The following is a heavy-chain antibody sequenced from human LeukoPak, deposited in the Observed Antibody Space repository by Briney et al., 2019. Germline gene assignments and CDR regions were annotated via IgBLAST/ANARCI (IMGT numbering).Heavy chain of an antibody. Sequence: PGGSLRLSCAASGFTFSDYYMSWIRQAPGQGLGWVSYIGDSGRAIYYADSVKGRFTISRDNAKNSVYLQMNNLRAEDTAVYYCARDRLGDYDHSGYYDKWGQGTLVTVSS. CDR3: ARDRLGDYDHSGYYDK. J-gene: IGHJ4*02. V-gene: IGHV3-11*01. D-gene: IGHD3-22*01. CDR1: GFTFSDYY. CDR2: IGDSGRAI.